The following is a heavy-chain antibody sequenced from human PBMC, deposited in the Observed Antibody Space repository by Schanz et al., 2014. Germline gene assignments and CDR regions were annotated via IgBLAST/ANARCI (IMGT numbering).Heavy chain of an antibody. CDR1: GFSFSTHW. Sequence: EGQLVESGGGLVQPGGSVRLSCGASGFSFSTHWMAWVRQAPGKGLEWVSITYSAGSTYYADSVKGRFTISRDNSKNTLYLQMNSLKTEDTAVYYCTTQQLGSHYLYGMDVWGQGTTVTVS. V-gene: IGHV3-66*01. CDR2: TYSAGST. CDR3: TTQQLGSHYLYGMDV. D-gene: IGHD6-13*01. J-gene: IGHJ6*02.